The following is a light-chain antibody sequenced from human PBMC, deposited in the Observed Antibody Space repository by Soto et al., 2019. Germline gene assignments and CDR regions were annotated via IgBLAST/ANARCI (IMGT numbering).Light chain of an antibody. CDR3: RSYIPTTTRQLV. CDR1: SSDVGGYNY. CDR2: DVS. Sequence: QSPLTPHDCLAGYPGQSMTISCTGNSSDVGGYNYVSWYQQHPGKAPKFMIYDVSNRPSGVSNRFSGSKSGNTASLTISGFQAGDEPDSYCRSYIPTTTRQLVFAPGTKGTV. V-gene: IGLV2-14*01. J-gene: IGLJ1*01.